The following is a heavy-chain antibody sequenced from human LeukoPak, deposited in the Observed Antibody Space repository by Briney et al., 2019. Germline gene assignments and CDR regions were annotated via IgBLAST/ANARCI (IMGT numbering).Heavy chain of an antibody. CDR2: IYSSGST. D-gene: IGHD1-14*01. J-gene: IGHJ4*02. CDR3: ARHGSLGSPFVY. Sequence: KTSETLSLTCIVSGGSINNYYWSWIRQPAGKGLEWIGRIYSSGSTNYNPSLKSRVTISVDSSKNQFSLKLSSVTAADTAVYYCARHGSLGSPFVYWGQGTLVTVSS. V-gene: IGHV4-4*07. CDR1: GGSINNYY.